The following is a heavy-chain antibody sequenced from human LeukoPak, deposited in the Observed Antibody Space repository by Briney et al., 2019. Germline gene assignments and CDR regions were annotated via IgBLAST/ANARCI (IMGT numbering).Heavy chain of an antibody. CDR1: GFTFSDYY. CDR3: ARGLPATLLDY. V-gene: IGHV3-11*01. J-gene: IGHJ4*02. Sequence: GGSLRLSCVASGFTFSDYYMSWIRQAPGKGLEWVSYISSSDTTIYFADSVKGRFTISRDNAKNSLYLQMNSLRVEDTAVYYCARGLPATLLDYWGQGTLVTVSS. D-gene: IGHD2-2*01. CDR2: ISSSDTTI.